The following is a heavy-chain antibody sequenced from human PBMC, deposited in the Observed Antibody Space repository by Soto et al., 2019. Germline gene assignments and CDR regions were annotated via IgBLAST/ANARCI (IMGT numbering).Heavy chain of an antibody. CDR3: ARKSDPLLWGNWFDP. J-gene: IGHJ5*02. Sequence: QEQLQESCPGLVKPSETLSLTCTVSGGFVSHSYWAWIRQTPVKGLDWIGSISYSGLTTYNTSLRSRVTMSIDTSKNQFSLKVTSATAADTAVYYCARKSDPLLWGNWFDPWGQGTLVTVSS. CDR1: GGFVSHSY. CDR2: ISYSGLT. D-gene: IGHD3-10*01. V-gene: IGHV4-59*02.